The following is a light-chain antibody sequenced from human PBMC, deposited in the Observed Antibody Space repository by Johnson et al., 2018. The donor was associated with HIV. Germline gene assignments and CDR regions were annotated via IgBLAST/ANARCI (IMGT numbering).Light chain of an antibody. J-gene: IGLJ1*01. CDR2: DNN. V-gene: IGLV1-51*01. CDR1: SSNIEHNS. Sequence: QAVLTQPPSVSAAPGHKVTVSCSGSSSNIEHNSVSWYQQLPGTAPKLLIYDNNKRPSGIPDRFSGSQSGTSAPLRLPCLQPAAEADCYSGTWDRSLSVYVFGTGTKVTVL. CDR3: GTWDRSLSVYV.